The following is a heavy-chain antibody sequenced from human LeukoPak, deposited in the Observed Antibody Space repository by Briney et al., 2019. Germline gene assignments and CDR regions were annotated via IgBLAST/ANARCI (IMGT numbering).Heavy chain of an antibody. Sequence: GGSLRLSCAASGFTFSSYNMNWVRQAPGKGLEWVSSICSSNNYIYYADSVKGRFTISRDNARNSLYLQMNSLRAEDTAVYYCAKDHFGYSSSSDFDYWGQGTLVTVSS. D-gene: IGHD2-2*01. CDR3: AKDHFGYSSSSDFDY. V-gene: IGHV3-21*04. CDR2: ICSSNNYI. J-gene: IGHJ4*02. CDR1: GFTFSSYN.